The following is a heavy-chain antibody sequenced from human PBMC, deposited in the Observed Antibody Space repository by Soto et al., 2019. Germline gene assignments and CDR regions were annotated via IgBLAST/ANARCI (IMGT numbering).Heavy chain of an antibody. V-gene: IGHV3-66*01. CDR3: ARDLSRLVNMDV. J-gene: IGHJ6*03. CDR1: GFTVSSKY. D-gene: IGHD2-21*01. Sequence: GGSLRLSCAASGFTVSSKYMTWVRQAPGKGLEWVSLIQSGGTTYYADSVKGRFTISRDTSENTLHLQMDSLRVEDTAVYYCARDLSRLVNMDVWGKGTTVTVSS. CDR2: IQSGGTT.